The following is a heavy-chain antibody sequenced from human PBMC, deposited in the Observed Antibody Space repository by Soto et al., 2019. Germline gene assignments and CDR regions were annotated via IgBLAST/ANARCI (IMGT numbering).Heavy chain of an antibody. J-gene: IGHJ6*04. D-gene: IGHD3-3*01. CDR2: IYYSGSP. V-gene: IGHV4-61*01. Sequence: PSETLALTSPVSVGSVSSGIYYWSWIRQPPGKGLDWIGYIYYSGSPNYNPSLKSRVTISVDTSNNPVSLKRSLVTAEDTAVYYCASDQGRGYYDFWSGYSQYYYGIGDGGTGTPVGVSP. CDR3: ASDQGRGYYDFWSGYSQYYYGIGD. CDR1: VGSVSSGIYY.